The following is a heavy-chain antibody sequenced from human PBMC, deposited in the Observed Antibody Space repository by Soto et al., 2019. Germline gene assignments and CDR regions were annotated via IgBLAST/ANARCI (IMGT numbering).Heavy chain of an antibody. V-gene: IGHV3-15*07. CDR2: IKSKTNSGTI. CDR1: DLSFSNAY. CDR3: TTRGALGY. Sequence: EVQLVETGGGLVKAGESLRLSCAASDLSFSNAYINWVRQAPGERLEWVGRIKSKTNSGTIEYAAPGKGRCIISRDDSSNTVYLQMNSLKTEDTAVYYCTTRGALGYWGQGTLVTVSS. D-gene: IGHD3-16*01. J-gene: IGHJ4*02.